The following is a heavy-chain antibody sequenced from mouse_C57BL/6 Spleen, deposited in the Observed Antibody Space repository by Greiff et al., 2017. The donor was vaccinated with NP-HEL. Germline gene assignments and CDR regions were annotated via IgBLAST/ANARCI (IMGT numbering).Heavy chain of an antibody. D-gene: IGHD1-1*01. CDR3: ARRGDYYGSSYFDV. V-gene: IGHV1-59*01. CDR2: IDPSDSYT. J-gene: IGHJ1*03. CDR1: GYTFTSYW. Sequence: VQLQQSGAELVRPGTSVKLSCKASGYTFTSYWMHWVKQRPGQGLEWIGVIDPSDSYTNYNQKFKGKATLTVDTSSSTAYMQLSSLTSEDSAVYYCARRGDYYGSSYFDVWGTGTTVTVSS.